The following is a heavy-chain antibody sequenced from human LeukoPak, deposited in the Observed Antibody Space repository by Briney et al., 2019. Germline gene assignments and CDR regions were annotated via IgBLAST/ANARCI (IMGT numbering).Heavy chain of an antibody. J-gene: IGHJ3*02. Sequence: SQTLSLTCTVSGGSISSVGYYWSWIRQHPGKGLEWIGYIYYSGSTYYNPSLKSRVTISVDTSKNQFSLKLSSVTAADTAVYYCARGMFGDYRDAFDIWGQGTMVTVSS. CDR2: IYYSGST. CDR1: GGSISSVGYY. CDR3: ARGMFGDYRDAFDI. V-gene: IGHV4-31*03. D-gene: IGHD4-17*01.